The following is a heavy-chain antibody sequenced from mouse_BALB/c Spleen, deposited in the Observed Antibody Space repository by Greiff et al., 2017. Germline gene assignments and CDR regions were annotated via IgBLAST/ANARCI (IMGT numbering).Heavy chain of an antibody. D-gene: IGHD2-2*01. CDR1: GFTFSSFG. J-gene: IGHJ3*01. CDR2: ISSGSSTI. Sequence: EVQLVESGGGLVQPGGSRKLSCAASGFTFSSFGMHWVRQAPEKGLEWVAYISSGSSTIYYADTVKGRFTISRDNPKNTLFLQMTSLRSEDTAMYYCARSGYDPWFAYWGQGTLVTVSA. V-gene: IGHV5-17*02. CDR3: ARSGYDPWFAY.